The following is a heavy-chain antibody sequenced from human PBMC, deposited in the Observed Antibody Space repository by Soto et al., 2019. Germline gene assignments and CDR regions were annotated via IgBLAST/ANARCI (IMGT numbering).Heavy chain of an antibody. CDR3: ARSPRNWGFDY. V-gene: IGHV1-69*13. CDR1: GGTFSSYA. D-gene: IGHD7-27*01. J-gene: IGHJ4*02. CDR2: IVPIVDTS. Sequence: SVKVSCKTSGGTFSSYAISWVRQAPGQGLEWMGGIVPIVDTSTYAQKFQGRVTITADESTSTAYMELSSLRSEDTAVYYCARSPRNWGFDYWGLGTLVTVSS.